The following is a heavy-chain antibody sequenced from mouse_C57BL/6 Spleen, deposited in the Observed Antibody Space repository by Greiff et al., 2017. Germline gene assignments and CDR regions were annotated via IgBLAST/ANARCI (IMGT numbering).Heavy chain of an antibody. V-gene: IGHV5-12*01. J-gene: IGHJ4*01. CDR1: GFTFSDYY. Sequence: EVKLMESGGGLVQPGGSLKLSCAASGFTFSDYYMYWVRQTPEKRLEWVAYISNGGGSTYYPDTVKGRFTISRDNAKNTLYLQMSRLKSEDTAMYYCARRGTGSYYYAMDYWGQGTSVTVSS. D-gene: IGHD4-1*01. CDR3: ARRGTGSYYYAMDY. CDR2: ISNGGGST.